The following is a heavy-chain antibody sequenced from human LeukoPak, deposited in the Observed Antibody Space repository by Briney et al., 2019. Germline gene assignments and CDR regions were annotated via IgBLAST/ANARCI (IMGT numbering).Heavy chain of an antibody. CDR1: GGTFSSYA. CDR2: IIPIFGTA. CDR3: AIRSQVGDFPKFDY. V-gene: IGHV1-69*06. J-gene: IGHJ4*02. Sequence: EASVQVSCKASGGTFSSYAISWVRQAPGQGLEWMGGIIPIFGTAIYAQKFQGRVTMTEDTSTDTAYMELSSLRSEDTAVDYCAIRSQVGDFPKFDYWGQGTLVTVSS. D-gene: IGHD2-21*01.